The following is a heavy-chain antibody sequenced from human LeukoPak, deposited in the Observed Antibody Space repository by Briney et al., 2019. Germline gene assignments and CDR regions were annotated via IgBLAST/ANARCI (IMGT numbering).Heavy chain of an antibody. CDR3: ARGTFGGVIVFAPSFDY. J-gene: IGHJ4*02. V-gene: IGHV1-69*06. CDR2: IIPIFGTA. Sequence: GSSVKVSCKASGGTFSSYAISWVRQAPGQGLEWMGGIIPIFGTANYAQKFQGRVTITADKSTSTAYMELSSLRSEDTAVYYCARGTFGGVIVFAPSFDYWGQGTLVTVSS. D-gene: IGHD3-16*02. CDR1: GGTFSSYA.